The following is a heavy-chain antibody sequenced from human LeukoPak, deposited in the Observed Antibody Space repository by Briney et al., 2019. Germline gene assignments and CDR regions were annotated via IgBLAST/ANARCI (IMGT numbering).Heavy chain of an antibody. CDR1: GFTFSSYG. Sequence: GGSLRLSCAASGFTFSSYGMHWVRQAPGKGLEWVAVISYDGSNKYYADSVKGRFTISRDNSKNTLYLQMNSLRAEDTAVYYCARVIAVAGPDYFDYWGQGTLVTVSS. CDR2: ISYDGSNK. CDR3: ARVIAVAGPDYFDY. D-gene: IGHD6-19*01. J-gene: IGHJ4*02. V-gene: IGHV3-30*03.